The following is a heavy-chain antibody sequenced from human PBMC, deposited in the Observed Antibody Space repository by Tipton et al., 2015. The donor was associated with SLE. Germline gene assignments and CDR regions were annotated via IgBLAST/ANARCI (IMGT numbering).Heavy chain of an antibody. CDR2: INNDGSEK. D-gene: IGHD3-16*01. CDR3: AKDRLGLYYYGMDV. J-gene: IGHJ6*02. V-gene: IGHV3-7*01. Sequence: GSLRLSCAASGYSLSGYWMTWVRQAPGKGLEWVANINNDGSEKYYVDSVKGRFTISRDSARNSLYLQMNTLRVEDTAVYYCAKDRLGLYYYGMDVWGQGTTVTVS. CDR1: GYSLSGYW.